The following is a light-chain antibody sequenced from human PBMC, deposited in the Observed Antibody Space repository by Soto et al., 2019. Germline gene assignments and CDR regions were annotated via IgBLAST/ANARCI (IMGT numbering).Light chain of an antibody. J-gene: IGKJ3*01. CDR2: ATS. CDR3: QQTHSLTLS. V-gene: IGKV1-12*01. CDR1: QSLDKC. Sequence: DIQMTQSPSTLSASIGDRVTITCRASQSLDKCLAWYQQKPGKVPKLLIYATSSLHSGVPSRFSGSGSGTDFTLSISSLQNEDFATYYCQQTHSLTLSFGPGTKVDIK.